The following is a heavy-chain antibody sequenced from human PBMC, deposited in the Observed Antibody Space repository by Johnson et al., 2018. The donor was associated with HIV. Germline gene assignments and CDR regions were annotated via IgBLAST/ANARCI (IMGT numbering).Heavy chain of an antibody. CDR1: GFTFSNYA. J-gene: IGHJ3*02. CDR3: AKDGTIEYAFDI. CDR2: ITWNSGKI. D-gene: IGHD3-3*01. V-gene: IGHV3-9*01. Sequence: VHLVESGGGVVQPGRSLRLSCAASGFTFSNYAMHWVRQAPGKGLEWVSGITWNSGKIDYRGSVKGRFTISRDNAKNSLYLQMNSLRAEDTALYYCAKDGTIEYAFDIWGQGTMVTVSS.